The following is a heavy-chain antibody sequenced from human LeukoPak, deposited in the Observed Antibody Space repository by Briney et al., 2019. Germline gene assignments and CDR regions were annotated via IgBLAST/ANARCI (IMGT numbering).Heavy chain of an antibody. V-gene: IGHV3-30*18. CDR2: ISHDGSNK. J-gene: IGHJ4*02. Sequence: PGRSLRLSCAASGFTFSSYGIHWVRQAPGKGLEWVAVISHDGSNKYYGDSVKGRFTISRDNSKNTLYLQMNSLRAEDTAVYYCAKDWGFQYASGSYCEYWGQGTLVTVSS. D-gene: IGHD3-10*01. CDR1: GFTFSSYG. CDR3: AKDWGFQYASGSYCEY.